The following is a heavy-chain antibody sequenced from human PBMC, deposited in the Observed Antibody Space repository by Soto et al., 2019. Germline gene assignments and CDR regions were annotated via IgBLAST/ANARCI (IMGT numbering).Heavy chain of an antibody. CDR3: ARDTDTAMDNFDY. Sequence: ASLKVSCKAYGYTFTSYCISSVLQAPEQGLEWMGWISAYNGNTNYAQKLQGRVTMNTDTSTSTAYMELRSLRSDDTAVYYCARDTDTAMDNFDYWGQGTLVTVS. CDR2: ISAYNGNT. V-gene: IGHV1-18*01. D-gene: IGHD5-18*01. CDR1: GYTFTSYC. J-gene: IGHJ4*02.